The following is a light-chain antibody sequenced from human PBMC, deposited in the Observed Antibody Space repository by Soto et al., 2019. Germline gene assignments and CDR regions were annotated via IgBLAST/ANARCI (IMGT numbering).Light chain of an antibody. CDR1: QSLSSN. V-gene: IGKV3-15*01. CDR3: QQHNDLPPT. Sequence: EIVMTQSPATLSVSPGERATLSCRASQSLSSNLAWYQQKPGQAPRLLIYGASTRATGIPDRFSGSGSGTEFTLTINSLQSEDSAVYVCQQHNDLPPTFGQGTKVEIK. J-gene: IGKJ1*01. CDR2: GAS.